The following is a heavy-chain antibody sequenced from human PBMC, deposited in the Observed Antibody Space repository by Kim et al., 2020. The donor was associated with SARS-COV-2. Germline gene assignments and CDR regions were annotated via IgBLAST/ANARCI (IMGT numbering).Heavy chain of an antibody. Sequence: KFQGRVTITRDTSASTAYMELSSLRYEDTAVYYCARGNLYGDYYYYYGMDVWGQGTTVTVSS. D-gene: IGHD4-17*01. J-gene: IGHJ6*02. V-gene: IGHV1-3*01. CDR3: ARGNLYGDYYYYYGMDV.